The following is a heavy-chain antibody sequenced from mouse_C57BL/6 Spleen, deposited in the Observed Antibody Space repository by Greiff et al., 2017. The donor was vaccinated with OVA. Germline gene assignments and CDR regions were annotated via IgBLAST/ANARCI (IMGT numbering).Heavy chain of an antibody. CDR3: TSFYYYGSWFAY. D-gene: IGHD1-1*01. CDR1: GFTFSNYW. V-gene: IGHV6-3*01. Sequence: EVQLVESGGGLVQPGGSMKLSCVASGFTFSNYWMNWVRQSPEKGLEWVAQIRLKSDNYATHYAESVKGRFTISRDDSKSSVYLQMNNLRAEDTGIYYCTSFYYYGSWFAYWGQGTLVTVSA. CDR2: IRLKSDNYAT. J-gene: IGHJ3*01.